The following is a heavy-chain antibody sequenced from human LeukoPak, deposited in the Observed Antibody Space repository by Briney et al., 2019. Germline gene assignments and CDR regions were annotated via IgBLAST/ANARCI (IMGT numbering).Heavy chain of an antibody. Sequence: ASVKVSCKASGYTFTGYYMHWVRQAPGQGLEWMGWINPNSGGTNYGQKFQGRVTMTRDTSISTAYMELSRLRSDDTAVYYCARDITMVRGVTDYWGQGTLVTVSS. V-gene: IGHV1-2*02. CDR2: INPNSGGT. D-gene: IGHD3-10*01. J-gene: IGHJ4*02. CDR1: GYTFTGYY. CDR3: ARDITMVRGVTDY.